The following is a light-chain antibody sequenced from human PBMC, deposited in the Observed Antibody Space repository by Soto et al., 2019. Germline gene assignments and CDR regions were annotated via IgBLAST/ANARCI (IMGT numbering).Light chain of an antibody. CDR2: EVN. Sequence: QSVLTQPPSASGSPGQSVTISCTGTSNDLGGYDYVSWYQQHPGKAPKLMIYEVNNRPSGVSNRFSGSKSGNMASLTISNLQAEDEADYYCSSYTSSSTLVFGTGTKLTVL. CDR1: SNDLGGYDY. V-gene: IGLV2-14*01. J-gene: IGLJ1*01. CDR3: SSYTSSSTLV.